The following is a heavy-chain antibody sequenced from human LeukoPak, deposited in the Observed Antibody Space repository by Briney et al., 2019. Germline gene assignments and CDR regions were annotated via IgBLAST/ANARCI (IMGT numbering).Heavy chain of an antibody. J-gene: IGHJ4*02. CDR1: GFTFSSYS. V-gene: IGHV3-48*01. CDR2: ISTGGSTI. Sequence: GGSLRLSCAASGFTFSSYSMNWVRQAPGKGLEWVSYISTGGSTIYYADSVKGRFTASRDNAKNTLHLQMSTLRAEDTALYYCVKDVGGSYAFDYWGQGILVTVAS. D-gene: IGHD1-26*01. CDR3: VKDVGGSYAFDY.